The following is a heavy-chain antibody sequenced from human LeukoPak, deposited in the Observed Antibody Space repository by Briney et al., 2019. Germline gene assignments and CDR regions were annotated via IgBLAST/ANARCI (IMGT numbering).Heavy chain of an antibody. CDR1: GFTFTSYS. J-gene: IGHJ4*02. CDR2: ISNNGDNT. CDR3: GNGYDWNY. Sequence: QAGGSLSLSCSASGFTFTSYSMHWIRQGPGKGLEYVSAISNNGDNTYYADSVKGRFTIYRDNSKNTLYLQMSSLRGEDTAVYYCGNGYDWNYWGQGTLVTVSS. V-gene: IGHV3-64D*09. D-gene: IGHD5-12*01.